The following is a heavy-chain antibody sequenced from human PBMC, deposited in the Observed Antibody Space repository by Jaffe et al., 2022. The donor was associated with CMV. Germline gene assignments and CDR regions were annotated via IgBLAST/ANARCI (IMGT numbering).Heavy chain of an antibody. V-gene: IGHV3-21*01. Sequence: EVQLVESGGGLVKPGGSLRLSCAASGFIFNSYGMSWVRQAPGKGLEWVSSISSSSDHIYYADSVQGRLTISRDNAQNSLYLQMNSLRAEDTAVYYCVRDGEFLHQNYSSGYRRYYYFYYIDVWGKGTTVTVSS. CDR3: VRDGEFLHQNYSSGYRRYYYFYYIDV. CDR2: ISSSSDHI. D-gene: IGHD3-22*01. CDR1: GFIFNSYG. J-gene: IGHJ6*03.